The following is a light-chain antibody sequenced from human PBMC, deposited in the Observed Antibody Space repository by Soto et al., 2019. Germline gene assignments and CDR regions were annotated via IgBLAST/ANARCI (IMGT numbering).Light chain of an antibody. Sequence: SALAQPASVPGSPGQSITISCTGTSTDVGAYNYIAWYQQHPGKAPKLIIYEVTNRPSGVSYRFSASKSGNTASLTISGLHSEDEADYYCISYTGKSASYVFGTGTKVTVL. J-gene: IGLJ1*01. CDR1: STDVGAYNY. CDR3: ISYTGKSASYV. CDR2: EVT. V-gene: IGLV2-14*01.